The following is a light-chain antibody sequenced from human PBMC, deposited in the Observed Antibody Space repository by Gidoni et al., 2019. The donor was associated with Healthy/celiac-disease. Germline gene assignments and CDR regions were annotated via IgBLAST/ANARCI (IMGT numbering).Light chain of an antibody. CDR2: DAS. V-gene: IGKV3-11*01. CDR1: QSVSSY. Sequence: EIVLTQSPATLSLSPGDRATLSCRASQSVSSYLAWYQQKPGQAPRLLIYDASNRATGIPARFSGSRSGTDFTLTISSLEPEDFAVYYCQQRSNWFLTFGGGTKVEIK. J-gene: IGKJ4*01. CDR3: QQRSNWFLT.